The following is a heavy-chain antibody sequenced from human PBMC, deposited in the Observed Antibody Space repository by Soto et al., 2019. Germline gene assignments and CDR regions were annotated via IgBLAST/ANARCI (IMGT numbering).Heavy chain of an antibody. CDR2: IFNSVGT. J-gene: IGHJ5*02. CDR1: GDSISSGGYY. Sequence: QVQLQESGPGLVKPSQTLSLTCTVSGDSISSGGYYWSWIRQHPGKGLEWIGYIFNSVGTYYNPSLKSRFSISVDTSKTQFSVQLSSVTAAATAVYYCASGPPPHDYGDYQPWGQGTPVTVSS. D-gene: IGHD4-17*01. V-gene: IGHV4-31*03. CDR3: ASGPPPHDYGDYQP.